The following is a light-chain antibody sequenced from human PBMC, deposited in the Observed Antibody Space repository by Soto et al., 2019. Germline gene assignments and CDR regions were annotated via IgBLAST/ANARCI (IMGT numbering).Light chain of an antibody. CDR3: QQSYSSPET. CDR1: QSIDNY. J-gene: IGKJ1*01. CDR2: AAS. Sequence: DIQMTQSPSSLSASVGDRVTITCRASQSIDNYLNWYQQKPGKAPNLLIYAASTLLSGVPSRFSGRGSGTHFTLTVSSLQPEDFATYYCQQSYSSPETFGQGTKVEIK. V-gene: IGKV1-39*01.